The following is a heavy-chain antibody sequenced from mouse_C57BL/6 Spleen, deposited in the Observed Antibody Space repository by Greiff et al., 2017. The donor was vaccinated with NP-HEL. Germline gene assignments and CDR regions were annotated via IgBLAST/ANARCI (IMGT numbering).Heavy chain of an antibody. CDR2: INPNNGGT. J-gene: IGHJ3*01. Sequence: EVQRVESGPELVKPGASVKISCKASGYTFTDYYMNWVKQSPGKSLEWIGDINPNNGGTSYNQKFKGKATLTVDKSSSTAYMELRSLTSEDSAVYYCARSGDYDWFAYWGKGTLVTVSA. V-gene: IGHV1-26*01. CDR3: ARSGDYDWFAY. D-gene: IGHD2-4*01. CDR1: GYTFTDYY.